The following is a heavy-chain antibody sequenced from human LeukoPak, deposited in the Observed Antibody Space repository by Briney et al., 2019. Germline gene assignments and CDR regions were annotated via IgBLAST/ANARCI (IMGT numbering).Heavy chain of an antibody. D-gene: IGHD5/OR15-5a*01. CDR1: GGTFSSYA. J-gene: IGHJ4*02. CDR3: ARTGLYDSTGY. V-gene: IGHV1-18*01. Sequence: ASVKVSCKASGGTFSSYAISWVRQAPGQGLEWMGWISAYNGNTNYAQKLQGRVTMTTDTSTSTAYMELRSLRSDDTAVYYCARTGLYDSTGYWGQGTLVTVSS. CDR2: ISAYNGNT.